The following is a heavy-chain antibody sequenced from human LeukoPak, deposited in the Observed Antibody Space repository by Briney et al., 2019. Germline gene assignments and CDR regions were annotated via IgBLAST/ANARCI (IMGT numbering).Heavy chain of an antibody. CDR2: INPNSGGT. V-gene: IGHV1-2*02. Sequence: ASVKVSCKASGYTFTGYDMHWVRQAPGQGLEWMGWINPNSGGTNYAQKFQGRVTMTRDTSISTAYMELSRLRSDDTAVYYCAREGLGYSSSPDWGQGTLVTVSS. D-gene: IGHD6-13*01. CDR3: AREGLGYSSSPD. J-gene: IGHJ4*02. CDR1: GYTFTGYD.